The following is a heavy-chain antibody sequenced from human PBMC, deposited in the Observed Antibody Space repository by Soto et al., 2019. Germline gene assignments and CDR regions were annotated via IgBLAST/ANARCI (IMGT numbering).Heavy chain of an antibody. J-gene: IGHJ6*02. V-gene: IGHV4-30-2*06. CDR1: VGSFSSGVFS. CDR2: ISHGGSP. Sequence: TSETLSLTCAISVGSFSSGVFSWNWIRQSPGQGLEWIGYISHGGSPHYTPSLESRVTISVDRSTNVISLNLTSVTPADTAVYFCARGHYYYAMDVWGQGTTVTVSS. CDR3: ARGHYYYAMDV.